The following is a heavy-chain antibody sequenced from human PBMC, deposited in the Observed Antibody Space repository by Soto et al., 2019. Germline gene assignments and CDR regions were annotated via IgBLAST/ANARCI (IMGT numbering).Heavy chain of an antibody. CDR2: IVVGSGNT. CDR1: GFTFTSSA. D-gene: IGHD3-10*01. Sequence: ASEKVSCKASGFTFTSSAVQWVRQARGQRLEWIGWIVVGSGNTNYAQKFQERVTITRDMSTSTAYMELSSLRSEVTAVYYCAADSPGSSLYGMDVWGQGTTVTVSS. V-gene: IGHV1-58*01. J-gene: IGHJ6*02. CDR3: AADSPGSSLYGMDV.